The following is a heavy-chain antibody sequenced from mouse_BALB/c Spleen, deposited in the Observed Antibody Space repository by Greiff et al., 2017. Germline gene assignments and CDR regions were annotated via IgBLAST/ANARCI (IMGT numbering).Heavy chain of an antibody. D-gene: IGHD2-3*01. CDR3: ARGSYDGYYEDY. CDR1: GFSLTSYG. Sequence: VKLMESGPGLVAPSQSLSITCTVSGFSLTSYGVHWVRQPPGKGLEWLGVIWAGGSTNYNSALMSRLSISKDNSKSQVFLKMNSLQTDDTAMYYCARGSYDGYYEDYWGQGTTLTVSS. V-gene: IGHV2-9*02. J-gene: IGHJ2*01. CDR2: IWAGGST.